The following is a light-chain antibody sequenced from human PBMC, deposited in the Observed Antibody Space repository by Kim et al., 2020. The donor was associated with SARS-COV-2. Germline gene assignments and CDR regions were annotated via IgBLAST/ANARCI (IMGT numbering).Light chain of an antibody. CDR2: RNN. J-gene: IGLJ1*01. V-gene: IGLV1-47*01. CDR3: AAWDDSLSGEV. Sequence: RVTISCSGSRCNIGSNYVYWYQQLPGTAPKLLIYRNNQRPSGVPDRFSGSKSGTSASLAISGLRSEDEADYYCAAWDDSLSGEVFGTGTKVTVL. CDR1: RCNIGSNY.